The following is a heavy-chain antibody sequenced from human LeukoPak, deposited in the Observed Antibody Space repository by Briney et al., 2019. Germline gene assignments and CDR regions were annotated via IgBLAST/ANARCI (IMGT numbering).Heavy chain of an antibody. V-gene: IGHV3-23*01. CDR2: ISGSGGST. D-gene: IGHD2-15*01. J-gene: IGHJ2*01. CDR1: GFTFSSYA. CDR3: AKAGVDIVVVVAARYWYFDL. Sequence: GGSLRLSCAASGFTFSSYAMSWVRQAPGKELEWVSAISGSGGSTYYADSVKGRFTISRDNSKNTLYLQMNSLRAEDTAVYYCAKAGVDIVVVVAARYWYFDLWGRGTLVTVSS.